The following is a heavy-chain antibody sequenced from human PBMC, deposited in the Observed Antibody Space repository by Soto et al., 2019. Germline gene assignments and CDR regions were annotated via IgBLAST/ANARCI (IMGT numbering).Heavy chain of an antibody. J-gene: IGHJ4*02. D-gene: IGHD6-19*01. CDR2: MYYSGSA. CDR1: GGSIRGYY. V-gene: IGHV4-59*01. CDR3: SRGTGWFFY. Sequence: SETLSLTCTVSGGSIRGYYWSWIRQPPGRGPEWIAYMYYSGSADYNPSLKSRVTISVDTSKNQFSLKLSSVTAADTAVYYCSRGTGWFFYWGQGTLVTVSS.